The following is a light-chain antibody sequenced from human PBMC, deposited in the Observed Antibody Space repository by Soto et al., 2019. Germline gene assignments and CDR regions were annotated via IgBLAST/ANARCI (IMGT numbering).Light chain of an antibody. CDR2: GNS. V-gene: IGLV1-40*01. Sequence: QSVLTQPPSVSGAPGQRVTISCTGSSSNIGAGYDVHWYQHLPGTAPKLLIYGNSNRPSGVPDRFSGSKSGSSASLAVTGLQAEDEADYYCQSYDSSLSGYVLGPGTKLPS. CDR3: QSYDSSLSGYV. J-gene: IGLJ1*01. CDR1: SSNIGAGYD.